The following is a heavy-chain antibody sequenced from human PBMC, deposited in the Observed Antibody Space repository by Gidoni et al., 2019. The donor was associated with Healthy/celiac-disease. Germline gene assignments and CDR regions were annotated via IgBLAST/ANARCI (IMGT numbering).Heavy chain of an antibody. Sequence: EVQLVESGGGLVKPGGSLRLSCAAPGFTFSSYSMNWVRQAPGKGLEWVSSISSSSSYIYYADSVKGRFTISRDNAKNSLYLQMNSLRAEDTAVYYCARDRGAGAGSWFDPWGQGTLVTVSS. D-gene: IGHD1-26*01. V-gene: IGHV3-21*01. CDR2: ISSSSSYI. CDR3: ARDRGAGAGSWFDP. CDR1: GFTFSSYS. J-gene: IGHJ5*02.